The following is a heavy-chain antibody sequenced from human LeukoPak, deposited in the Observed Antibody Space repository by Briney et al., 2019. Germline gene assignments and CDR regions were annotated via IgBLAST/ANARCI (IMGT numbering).Heavy chain of an antibody. CDR2: ISYDGSNK. V-gene: IGHV3-30-3*01. Sequence: GSLRLSCAASGFTFSSYAMHWVRQAPGKGLEWVAVISYDGSNKYYADSVKGRFTISRDNSKNTLYLQMNSLRAEDTAVYYCAASITIFVTDYWGQGTLVTVSS. D-gene: IGHD3-3*01. CDR1: GFTFSSYA. J-gene: IGHJ4*02. CDR3: AASITIFVTDY.